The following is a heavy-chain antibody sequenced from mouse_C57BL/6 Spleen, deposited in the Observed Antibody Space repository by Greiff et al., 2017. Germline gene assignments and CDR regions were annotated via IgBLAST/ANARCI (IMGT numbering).Heavy chain of an antibody. CDR3: ARSYDYRDY. J-gene: IGHJ2*01. D-gene: IGHD2-4*01. CDR2: IYPGDGDT. CDR1: GYAFSSSW. V-gene: IGHV1-82*01. Sequence: VKLQESGPELVKPGASVKISCKASGYAFSSSWMNWVKQRPGKGLEWIGRIYPGDGDTNYNGKFKGKATLTADKSSSTAYMQLSSLTSEDSAVYFCARSYDYRDYWGQGTTLTVSS.